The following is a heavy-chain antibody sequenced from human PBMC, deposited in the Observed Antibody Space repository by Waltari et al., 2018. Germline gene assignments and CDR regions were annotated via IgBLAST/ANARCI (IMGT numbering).Heavy chain of an antibody. CDR1: GGSFSGYY. CDR2: INHSGST. J-gene: IGHJ4*02. D-gene: IGHD6-13*01. CDR3: ARYSSSWYSFDY. V-gene: IGHV4-34*01. Sequence: QVQLQQWGAGLLKPSETLSLTCAVYGGSFSGYYWSWTRQPPGKGLEWIGEINHSGSTNYNPSLKSRVTISVDTSKNQFSLKLSSVTAADTAVYYCARYSSSWYSFDYWGQGTLVTVSS.